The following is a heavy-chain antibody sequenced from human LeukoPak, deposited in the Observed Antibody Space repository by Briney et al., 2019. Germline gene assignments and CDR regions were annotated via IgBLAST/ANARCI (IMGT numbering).Heavy chain of an antibody. CDR3: ARGYSSFRWDWFDP. CDR2: IYYSGST. CDR1: GGSISSSSYY. D-gene: IGHD6-13*01. Sequence: PSETLSLTCTVSGGSISSSSYYWGWIRQPPGKGLEWIGSIYYSGSTYYNPSLKSRVTISVDTSKNQFSLKLSSVTAADTAVYYCARGYSSFRWDWFDPWGQGTLVTVSS. J-gene: IGHJ5*02. V-gene: IGHV4-39*07.